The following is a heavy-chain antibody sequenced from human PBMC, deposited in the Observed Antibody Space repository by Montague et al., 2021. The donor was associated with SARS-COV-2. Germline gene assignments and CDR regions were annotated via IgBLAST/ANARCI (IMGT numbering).Heavy chain of an antibody. Sequence: NYNPSLKSRVTISVDTSKNQFSLKLSSVTAADTAVYYCARGVRQWLVIEPRYYFEYCGQGKRVTV. CDR3: ARGVRQWLVIEPRYYFEY. J-gene: IGHJ4*01. D-gene: IGHD6-19*01. V-gene: IGHV4-34*01.